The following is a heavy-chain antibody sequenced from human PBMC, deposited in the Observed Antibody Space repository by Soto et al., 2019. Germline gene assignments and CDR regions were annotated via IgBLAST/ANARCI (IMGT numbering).Heavy chain of an antibody. CDR3: ARESIAGAGTLNWFDP. V-gene: IGHV4-59*01. Sequence: SETLSLTCTVSGGSISSYYWSWIRQPPGKGLEWIGYIYYSGSTNYNPSLKSRVTISVDTSKNQFSLKLSSVTAADTAVYYCARESIAGAGTLNWFDPWGQGTLVTVSS. CDR1: GGSISSYY. J-gene: IGHJ5*02. D-gene: IGHD6-19*01. CDR2: IYYSGST.